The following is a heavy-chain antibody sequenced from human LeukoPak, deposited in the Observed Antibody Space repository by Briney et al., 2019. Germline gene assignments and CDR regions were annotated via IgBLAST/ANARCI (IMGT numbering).Heavy chain of an antibody. Sequence: GGSLRLSCAASGFTFSSYWMSWVRQAPGKGLEWVANIKQDGSEKYYVDSVKGRFTISRDNAKNSLYLQMNSLRAEDTAVYYCARGRVSYCGGDCYHDAFDIWGQGTMVTVSS. D-gene: IGHD2-21*02. V-gene: IGHV3-7*01. CDR1: GFTFSSYW. J-gene: IGHJ3*02. CDR3: ARGRVSYCGGDCYHDAFDI. CDR2: IKQDGSEK.